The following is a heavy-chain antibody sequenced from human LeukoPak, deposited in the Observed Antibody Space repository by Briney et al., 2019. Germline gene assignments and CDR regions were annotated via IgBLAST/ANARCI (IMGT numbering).Heavy chain of an antibody. V-gene: IGHV3-64*01. CDR3: TRGPGYDYVWGTYRADY. CDR1: GFIFYSYA. D-gene: IGHD3-16*02. J-gene: IGHJ4*02. Sequence: GGSLRLSCSASGFIFYSYAMHWVRQAPGRGLEYVAAITSSGSSTLHANSVKGRFTISRDNSKNTLYLQMGSLRPEDMAVYFCTRGPGYDYVWGTYRADYWGQGTLVAVSS. CDR2: ITSSGSST.